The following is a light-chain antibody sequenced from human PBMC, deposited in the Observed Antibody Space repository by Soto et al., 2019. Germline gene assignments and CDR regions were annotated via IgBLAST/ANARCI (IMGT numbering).Light chain of an antibody. Sequence: DIVMTQSPLSLPVTPGEPASISCRSSQSLLHSNGYNYLDWYLQKPGQSPQLLIYLGSNRASGVPDGFGGGVSGKIFTLKFSRGGVGDVGVFYCLQALQTPLYIFGRGPKLEIK. CDR2: LGS. J-gene: IGKJ2*01. V-gene: IGKV2-28*01. CDR3: LQALQTPLYI. CDR1: QSLLHSNGYNY.